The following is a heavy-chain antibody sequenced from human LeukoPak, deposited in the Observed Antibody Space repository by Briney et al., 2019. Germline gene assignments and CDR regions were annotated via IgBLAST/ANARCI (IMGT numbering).Heavy chain of an antibody. CDR2: IIPIFGTA. Sequence: ASVKVSCKASGGTLSSYAISWVRQAPGQGLEWMGGIIPIFGTANYAQKFQGRVTITADESTSTAYMERSSLRSEDTAVFYCARASLDYYGYYFDYWGQGTLVTVSS. V-gene: IGHV1-69*13. CDR3: ARASLDYYGYYFDY. CDR1: GGTLSSYA. D-gene: IGHD3-10*01. J-gene: IGHJ4*02.